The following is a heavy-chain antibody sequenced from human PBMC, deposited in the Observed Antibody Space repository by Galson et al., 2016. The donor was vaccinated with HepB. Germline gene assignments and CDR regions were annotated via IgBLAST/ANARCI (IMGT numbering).Heavy chain of an antibody. V-gene: IGHV4-30-2*01. CDR1: GDSISSGGSS. Sequence: TLSLTCAISGDSISSGGSSWSWIRQPPGEGLEWIGHIFHSGSTYYNPSLKSRLTISVDTSKNQFSLKLTSVTAADTAVYYCARDSQYQLWGYWGQGTLVTVSS. CDR3: ARDSQYQLWGY. D-gene: IGHD1-1*01. J-gene: IGHJ4*02. CDR2: IFHSGST.